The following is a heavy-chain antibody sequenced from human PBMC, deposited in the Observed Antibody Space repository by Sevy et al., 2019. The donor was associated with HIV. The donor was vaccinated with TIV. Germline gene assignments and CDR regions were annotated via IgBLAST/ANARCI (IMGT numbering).Heavy chain of an antibody. V-gene: IGHV3-15*01. J-gene: IGHJ4*02. CDR2: IKSKTDGGTT. CDR3: TTVGGTYSDPIFDY. D-gene: IGHD1-26*01. Sequence: GGSLRLSCAVSGFTFINAWMSWVRQAPGKGLEWVGRIKSKTDGGTTDYTAPVKGRFSISRDDSKNTLYLQMNSLKAEETAVYYCTTVGGTYSDPIFDYWGQGTLVTVSS. CDR1: GFTFINAW.